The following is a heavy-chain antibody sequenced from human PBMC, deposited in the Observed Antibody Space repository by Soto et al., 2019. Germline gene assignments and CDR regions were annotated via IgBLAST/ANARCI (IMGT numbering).Heavy chain of an antibody. CDR2: ISRTSSHI. CDR3: VRDPAADGDYGMDV. CDR1: EFSFSTYN. V-gene: IGHV3-21*01. Sequence: EVQLVESGGGLVKPGGSLRLSCGASEFSFSTYNWNWVRQAPGKGLAWVSFISRTSSHIHYADSGKGRLTICRDNARNSPYLQMNRLRAEDTAVSYCVRDPAADGDYGMDVWGQGTTVTASS. J-gene: IGHJ6*02. D-gene: IGHD6-13*01.